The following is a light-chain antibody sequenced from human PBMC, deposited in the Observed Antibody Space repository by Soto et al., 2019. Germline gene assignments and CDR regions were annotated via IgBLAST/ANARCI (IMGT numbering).Light chain of an antibody. V-gene: IGLV1-47*01. CDR3: ASWNDSLSGFVV. J-gene: IGLJ2*01. CDR2: RNS. CDR1: SSNIGSNY. Sequence: QAVVTQPPSASGTPGQRVTISCSGSSSNIGSNYVFWYQQLPGTAPKVLMYRNSQRPSGVPDRFSGSKSGTSASLAIRGLRSEDEADYYCASWNDSLSGFVVFGGGTKLTGL.